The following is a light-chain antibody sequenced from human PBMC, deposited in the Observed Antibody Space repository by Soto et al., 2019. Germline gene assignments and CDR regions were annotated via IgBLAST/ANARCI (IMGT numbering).Light chain of an antibody. V-gene: IGKV1-27*01. CDR1: RSVLSW. J-gene: IGKJ1*01. CDR2: SAS. Sequence: DIQMTQSPSTLSASVGDRVTITCRTNRSVLSWLAWYQHKPGKVPKLLIYSASNLQSGVPSRFSGSGSGTDFTLTISSLQPEDVATYYGQRTYNAPPWTFGQGTKVDIK. CDR3: QRTYNAPPWT.